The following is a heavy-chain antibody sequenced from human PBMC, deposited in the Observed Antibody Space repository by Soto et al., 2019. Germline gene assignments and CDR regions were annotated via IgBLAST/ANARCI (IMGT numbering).Heavy chain of an antibody. D-gene: IGHD6-13*01. V-gene: IGHV3-23*01. CDR3: ARRGPGTYFDD. CDR1: GFTFSSYA. Sequence: EVQLLESGGGLVQPGGSLRLSCAASGFTFSSYAMNWVRQAPGKGLEWVSVISGSGGSTYYADSVKGRFTISRDNSKNTLYLQMNSLRAEDTAVYYFARRGPGTYFDDWGQGTLVTVSS. J-gene: IGHJ4*02. CDR2: ISGSGGST.